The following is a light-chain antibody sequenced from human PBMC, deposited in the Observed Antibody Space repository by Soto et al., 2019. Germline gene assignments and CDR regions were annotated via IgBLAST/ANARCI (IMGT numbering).Light chain of an antibody. CDR3: QQRPNWPLT. CDR1: QSISSD. V-gene: IGKV3-11*01. CDR2: DVS. J-gene: IGKJ4*01. Sequence: EIVLTQSPATLSLSPGEGATLSCRASQSISSDLAWYQQKPGQAPRLLMYDVSNRATGIPARFSGSGSGTDFTLTISSLAPEDFAVYYCQQRPNWPLTFGGGTKVEIK.